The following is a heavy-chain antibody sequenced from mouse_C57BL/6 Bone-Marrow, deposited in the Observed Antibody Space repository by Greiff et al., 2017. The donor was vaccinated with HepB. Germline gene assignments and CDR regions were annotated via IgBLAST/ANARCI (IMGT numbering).Heavy chain of an antibody. J-gene: IGHJ4*01. Sequence: VQLQQPGAELVKPGASVKMSCKASGYTFTSYWITWVKQRPGQGLEWIGDIYPGSGSTNYNEKFKSKATLTVDTSSSTAYMQLSSLTSEDSAVYYCARTRLTTVVATDYAMDYWGQGTSVTVSS. CDR3: ARTRLTTVVATDYAMDY. V-gene: IGHV1-55*01. CDR2: IYPGSGST. D-gene: IGHD1-1*01. CDR1: GYTFTSYW.